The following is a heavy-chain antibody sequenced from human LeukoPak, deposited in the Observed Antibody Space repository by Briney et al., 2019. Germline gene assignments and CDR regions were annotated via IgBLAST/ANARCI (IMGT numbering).Heavy chain of an antibody. CDR2: ISAYIFNT. Sequence: ASVKVSCKASGYTFTSYGISWVRQAPGQGLEWMGGISAYIFNTNYAQKLQGRVTMTTDTSTSPAYMELSSLRSDDTAVYYCARDVPYYYGSGSYFYGMDVWGQGTTVTVSS. V-gene: IGHV1-18*01. CDR3: ARDVPYYYGSGSYFYGMDV. CDR1: GYTFTSYG. J-gene: IGHJ6*02. D-gene: IGHD3-10*01.